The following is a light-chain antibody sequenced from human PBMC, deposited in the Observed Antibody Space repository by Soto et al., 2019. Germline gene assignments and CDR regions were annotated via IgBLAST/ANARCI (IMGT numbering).Light chain of an antibody. Sequence: EIVMTQSPATLSVSPGERATLSCRASQSVSSNLAWYQQKPGQAPRLLIYCASTRATGIPARFSGSGSGTEFTLTISSLQSEDFAVYYCQQYNNWPLPFGGGTKVEIK. CDR3: QQYNNWPLP. CDR1: QSVSSN. V-gene: IGKV3-15*01. J-gene: IGKJ4*01. CDR2: CAS.